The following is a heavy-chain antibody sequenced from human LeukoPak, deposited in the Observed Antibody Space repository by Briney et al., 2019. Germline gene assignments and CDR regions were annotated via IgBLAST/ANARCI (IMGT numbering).Heavy chain of an antibody. Sequence: ASVKASCKSSGYTFTGYYMHWVRQAPGQGLEWMGWINPNSGGTNYAQQFQGRVTMTSDTSISTMYMELSGLTSDDTAVYYCARAGWFGDSPLDYWGRGTLVTVSS. D-gene: IGHD3-10*01. CDR3: ARAGWFGDSPLDY. CDR1: GYTFTGYY. V-gene: IGHV1-2*02. J-gene: IGHJ4*02. CDR2: INPNSGGT.